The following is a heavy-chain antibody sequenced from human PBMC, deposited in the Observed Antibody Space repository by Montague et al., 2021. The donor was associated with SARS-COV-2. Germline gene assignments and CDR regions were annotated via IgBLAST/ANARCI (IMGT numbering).Heavy chain of an antibody. V-gene: IGHV4-38-2*02. CDR3: ARDITLGMDV. CDR2: IEYSGST. CDR1: GYSISSGYY. Sequence: SETLSLTCIVSGYSISSGYYWGWVRQTPGKGLEWLGFIEYSGSTYYNPSLKTRATMSLDTSKNQFSLKLTSVTAADTALYYCARDITLGMDVWGRGTTVTVSS. J-gene: IGHJ6*02.